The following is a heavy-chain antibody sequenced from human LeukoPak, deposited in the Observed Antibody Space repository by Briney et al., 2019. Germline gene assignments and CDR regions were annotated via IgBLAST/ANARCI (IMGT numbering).Heavy chain of an antibody. CDR2: ISGSGGST. CDR3: AKDLGSGLLWFGELSHAFDY. V-gene: IGHV3-23*01. Sequence: GGSLRLSCAASGFTFSSYAMSWVRQAPGKGLEWVSAISGSGGSTYYADSVKGRFTISRDNSKTTLYLQMNSLRAEDTAVYYCAKDLGSGLLWFGELSHAFDYWGQGTLVTVSS. J-gene: IGHJ4*02. D-gene: IGHD3-10*01. CDR1: GFTFSSYA.